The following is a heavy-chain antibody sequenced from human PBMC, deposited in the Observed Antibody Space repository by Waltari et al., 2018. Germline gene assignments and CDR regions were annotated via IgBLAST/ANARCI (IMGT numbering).Heavy chain of an antibody. V-gene: IGHV1-69-2*01. CDR3: GLNWGFRTTGPFDY. CDR1: GYTFTDYY. CDR2: VDPEDGET. Sequence: EVQLVQSGAEVKKPGATVKISCQASGYTFTDYYMHWVQQAPGKGLEWMGRVDPEDGETIYAEKFQGRVTITADTSTDTAYMELSSLRSEDTAVYYCGLNWGFRTTGPFDYWGQGTLVTVSS. D-gene: IGHD7-27*01. J-gene: IGHJ4*02.